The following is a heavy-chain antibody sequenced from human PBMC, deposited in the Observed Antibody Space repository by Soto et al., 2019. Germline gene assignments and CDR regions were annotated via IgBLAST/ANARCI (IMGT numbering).Heavy chain of an antibody. D-gene: IGHD4-17*01. CDR3: ATDRPESTVITG. CDR2: ISGSGGST. CDR1: GFTFSSDA. J-gene: IGHJ4*02. Sequence: EVQLLESGGGLVQPGGSLRLSCAASGFTFSSDAMSWVRQAPGKGLEWVSAISGSGGSTYYADSVKGRFTISRDNSKNTLYLQMNSLRAEDTAVYYCATDRPESTVITGWGQGTLVTVSS. V-gene: IGHV3-23*01.